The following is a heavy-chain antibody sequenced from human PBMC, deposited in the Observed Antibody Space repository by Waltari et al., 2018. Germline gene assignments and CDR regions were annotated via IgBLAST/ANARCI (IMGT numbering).Heavy chain of an antibody. CDR1: GDFLSDDH. J-gene: IGHJ4*02. CDR3: ARLPTKYFDSLGWGFFDQ. V-gene: IGHV4-59*08. Sequence: HVQLQESGPGLVKPSETLSLTCTVPGDFLSDDHLTWIRQAPGKGLEWIAYLRNTGGTKCTPSLESRVTVSAVTSKKQFSLRLTSVTAADTVVYYCARLPTKYFDSLGWGFFDQWGQGILVTVSS. D-gene: IGHD3-22*01. CDR2: LRNTGGT.